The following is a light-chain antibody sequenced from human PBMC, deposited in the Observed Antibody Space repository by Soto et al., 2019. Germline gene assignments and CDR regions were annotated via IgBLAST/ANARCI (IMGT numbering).Light chain of an antibody. V-gene: IGKV3-15*01. J-gene: IGKJ1*01. CDR3: QQFNDWPRT. CDR2: DSS. CDR1: QNIRSA. Sequence: EIVMTQSPAVVSVSPGAGATLSCRASQNIRSALAWYQQKPGQAPRLLMYDSSNRANGVPARFSASGSGTEFTLTITSLQSEDFEVYYCQQFNDWPRTFGQGTKVDIK.